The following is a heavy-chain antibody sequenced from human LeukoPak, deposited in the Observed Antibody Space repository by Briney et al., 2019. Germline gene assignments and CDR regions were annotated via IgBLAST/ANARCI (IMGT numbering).Heavy chain of an antibody. CDR3: AKDHSGTWDYFDY. J-gene: IGHJ4*02. D-gene: IGHD1-26*01. CDR2: ISGSGRNT. CDR1: GLTFSSYA. V-gene: IGHV3-23*01. Sequence: GGSLRLSCAPSGLTFSSYAMSWVRRAPGRGQQWVSTISGSGRNTDYADSVKGRFTISRDNSKNTFYLQMHSLRAEDTALYYCAKDHSGTWDYFDYWGQGTLVTVSS.